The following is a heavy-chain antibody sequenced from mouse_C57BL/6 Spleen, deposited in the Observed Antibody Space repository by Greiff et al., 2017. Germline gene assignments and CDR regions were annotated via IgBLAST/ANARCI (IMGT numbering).Heavy chain of an antibody. D-gene: IGHD2-1*01. J-gene: IGHJ2*01. CDR2: IDPSDSYT. CDR1: GYTFTSYW. V-gene: IGHV1-69*01. Sequence: VQLQQPGAELVMPGASVKLSCKASGYTFTSYWMHWVKQRPGQGLEWIGEIDPSDSYTNYNQKVKGKSTLTVDKSSSTAYMQLSSLTSEDSAVYYCARGGNYPYWGQGTTLTVSS. CDR3: ARGGNYPY.